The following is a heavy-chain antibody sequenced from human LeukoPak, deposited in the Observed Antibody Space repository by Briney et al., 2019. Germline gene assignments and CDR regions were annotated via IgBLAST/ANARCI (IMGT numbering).Heavy chain of an antibody. CDR3: SRDFNGRNDF. CDR1: GFTLSSYW. Sequence: GGSLRLSCAASGFTLSSYWMHWVRQAPGKGLVWVSRINSDGSRTDYAESVKGRFTISRDNAKNTLSLEMNSLGDEDTAVYYCSRDFNGRNDFWGQGTLVTVSS. V-gene: IGHV3-74*01. D-gene: IGHD1-14*01. CDR2: INSDGSRT. J-gene: IGHJ4*02.